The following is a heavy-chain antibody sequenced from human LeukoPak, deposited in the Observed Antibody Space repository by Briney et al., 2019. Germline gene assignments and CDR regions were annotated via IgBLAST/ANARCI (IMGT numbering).Heavy chain of an antibody. CDR2: ISYDGSNK. V-gene: IGHV3-30-3*01. Sequence: PGGSLRLSCSASGFPFSSYAMHWVRQAPGKGLEWVAVISYDGSNKYYADSVKGRFTISRDNSKNTLYLQMNSLRAEDTAVYYCARDGRLHGSGYDYWGRGTLVTVSS. D-gene: IGHD3-10*01. J-gene: IGHJ4*02. CDR1: GFPFSSYA. CDR3: ARDGRLHGSGYDY.